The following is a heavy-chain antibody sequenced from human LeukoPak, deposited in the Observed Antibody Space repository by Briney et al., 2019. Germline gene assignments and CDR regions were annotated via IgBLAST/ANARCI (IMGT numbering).Heavy chain of an antibody. D-gene: IGHD5-12*01. Sequence: ASVKVSCKASGCTFTGYYIHWVRQAPGQGLEWMGWINPNSGGTNYAQKFQGRVTMTRDTSISTAYMELSRLRSDDTAVYYCARHWLPVHYYFDYWGQGTLVTVSS. CDR3: ARHWLPVHYYFDY. J-gene: IGHJ4*02. CDR1: GCTFTGYY. CDR2: INPNSGGT. V-gene: IGHV1-2*02.